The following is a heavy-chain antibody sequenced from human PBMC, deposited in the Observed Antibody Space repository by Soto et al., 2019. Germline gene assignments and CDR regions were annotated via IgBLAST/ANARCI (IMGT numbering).Heavy chain of an antibody. J-gene: IGHJ4*02. Sequence: GASVKVSCTASGYTFTIYAMHWVRQAPGQRLEWMGWIIPILGIANYAQKFQGRVTITADKSTSTAYMELNSLRAEDTAVYYCAKNPGYYYDSTGYHFDYWGQGTLVTVSS. D-gene: IGHD3-22*01. CDR2: IIPILGIA. CDR3: AKNPGYYYDSTGYHFDY. V-gene: IGHV1-69*10. CDR1: GYTFTIYA.